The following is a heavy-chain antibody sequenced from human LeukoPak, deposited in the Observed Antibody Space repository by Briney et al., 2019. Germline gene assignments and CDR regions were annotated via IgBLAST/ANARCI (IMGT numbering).Heavy chain of an antibody. CDR3: ARGDCSSTSCYRLDY. Sequence: PGGSLRLSCAASGFTFSSYAMHWVRQPPGKGLEWVAVISYDGSNKYYADSVKGRFTISRENSKNTLYLQMNSLRAEDTAVYYCARGDCSSTSCYRLDYWGQGTLVTVSS. D-gene: IGHD2-2*02. V-gene: IGHV3-30-3*01. CDR2: ISYDGSNK. J-gene: IGHJ4*02. CDR1: GFTFSSYA.